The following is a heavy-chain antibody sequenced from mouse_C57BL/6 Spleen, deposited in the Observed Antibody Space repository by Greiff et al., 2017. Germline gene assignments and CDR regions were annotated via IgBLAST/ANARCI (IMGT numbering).Heavy chain of an antibody. CDR3: ARTDGYYGRYYFDY. Sequence: EVQGVESGGGLVKPGGSLKLSCAASGFTFSDYGMHWVRQAPEKGLEWVAYISSGSSTIYYADTVKGRFTISRDNAKNTLFLQMTSLRSEDTAMYYCARTDGYYGRYYFDYWCQGTTLTDSS. CDR2: ISSGSSTI. D-gene: IGHD2-3*01. J-gene: IGHJ2*01. CDR1: GFTFSDYG. V-gene: IGHV5-17*01.